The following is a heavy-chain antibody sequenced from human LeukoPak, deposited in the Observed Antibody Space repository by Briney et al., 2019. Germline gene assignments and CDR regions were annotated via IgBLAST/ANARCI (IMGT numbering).Heavy chain of an antibody. V-gene: IGHV4-59*12. CDR3: ARDQEHCSGTSCYPYWYDS. CDR2: IYFSGST. Sequence: SETLSLTCTVSGGSISYYYWNWIRQPPGKGLEWIGYIYFSGSTSYNPSLKSRVTISVDTSKNQFSLKLRSVTAADTAVYFCARDQEHCSGTSCYPYWYDSWGQGTLVTVSS. D-gene: IGHD2-2*01. J-gene: IGHJ5*01. CDR1: GGSISYYY.